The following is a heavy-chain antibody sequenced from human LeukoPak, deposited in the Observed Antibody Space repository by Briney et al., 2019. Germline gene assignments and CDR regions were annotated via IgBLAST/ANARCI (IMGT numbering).Heavy chain of an antibody. D-gene: IGHD2-2*01. CDR2: ISYDGSNK. J-gene: IGHJ3*02. CDR3: ARDTNDAFDI. Sequence: GGSLRLSCAASGFTFSSNAMQWVRQPPGKGLEWVAVISYDGSNKYYADSVKARFTISRYNSKNKMYLQMNSLRAEDTDVYDCARDTNDAFDIWGQGRMVTVSS. V-gene: IGHV3-30*04. CDR1: GFTFSSNA.